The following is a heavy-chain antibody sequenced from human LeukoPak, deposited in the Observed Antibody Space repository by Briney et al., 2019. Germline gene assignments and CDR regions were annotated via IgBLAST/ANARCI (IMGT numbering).Heavy chain of an antibody. J-gene: IGHJ4*02. CDR1: GYTFTSYY. CDR2: INPSSGST. V-gene: IGHV1-46*01. Sequence: ASVKVSCKASGYTFTSYYMHWVRQAPGQGLEWMGIINPSSGSTSYAQKFQGRVTMTRDMSTSTVYMELSSLRSEDTAVYYCARGGIVGATYYWGQGTLVTVSS. D-gene: IGHD1-26*01. CDR3: ARGGIVGATYY.